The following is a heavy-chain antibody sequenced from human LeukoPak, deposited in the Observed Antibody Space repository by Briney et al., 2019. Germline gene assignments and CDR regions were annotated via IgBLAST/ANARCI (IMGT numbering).Heavy chain of an antibody. CDR2: IYTSGST. CDR1: GGSISSYY. CDR3: ARVRYYDFWSGYYTGWFDP. V-gene: IGHV4-4*07. D-gene: IGHD3-3*01. Sequence: SSETLSLTCTVSGGSISSYYWSWIRQPAGKGLEWIGRIYTSGSTNYNPSLKSRVTMSVDTSKNQFSLKLSSVTAADTAVYYCARVRYYDFWSGYYTGWFDPWGQGTLVTVSS. J-gene: IGHJ5*02.